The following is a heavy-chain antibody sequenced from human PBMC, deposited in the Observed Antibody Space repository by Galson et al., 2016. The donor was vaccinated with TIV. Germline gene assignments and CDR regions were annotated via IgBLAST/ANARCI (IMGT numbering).Heavy chain of an antibody. CDR3: ARDPDGFYSGDEWDYYYGMDA. D-gene: IGHD5-12*01. CDR2: IYSDGST. V-gene: IGHV3-66*01. Sequence: SLRLACAVSGFTVSNNYINWVRQAPVKGLEWVSVIYSDGSTYYADSVKGRLVISRDNSKNTLYLQMNSLRAEDTAVYYCARDPDGFYSGDEWDYYYGMDAWGQGTTVTVSS. J-gene: IGHJ6*02. CDR1: GFTVSNNY.